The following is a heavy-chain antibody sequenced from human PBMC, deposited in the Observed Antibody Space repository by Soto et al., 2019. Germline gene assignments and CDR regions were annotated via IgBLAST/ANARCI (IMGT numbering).Heavy chain of an antibody. D-gene: IGHD1-26*01. Sequence: EVQLLESGGGLVQPGGSLRLSCAASGFTFISYAMNWVRQAPGKGLEWVSAISGSDSRTYYADCVKGRFTISRDNSKNTLDLQLNSLRAEDTAVYYCAKVGSHSGSHYDAFDIWGQGTMVTVSS. V-gene: IGHV3-23*01. J-gene: IGHJ3*02. CDR1: GFTFISYA. CDR2: ISGSDSRT. CDR3: AKVGSHSGSHYDAFDI.